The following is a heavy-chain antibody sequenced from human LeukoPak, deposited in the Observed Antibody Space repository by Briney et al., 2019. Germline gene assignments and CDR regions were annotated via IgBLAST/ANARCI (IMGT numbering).Heavy chain of an antibody. D-gene: IGHD3-10*01. CDR3: ARRLLYTEVTMVRGVMRDYFDY. J-gene: IGHJ4*02. Sequence: SETLSLTCTVSGGSISSYQWSWIRQPPGKGLEWIGYISYSGFTNYNPSLKSRVTISLDTSKNQFSLKLSSVTAADTAVYYCARRLLYTEVTMVRGVMRDYFDYWGQGTLVTVSS. CDR1: GGSISSYQ. CDR2: ISYSGFT. V-gene: IGHV4-59*12.